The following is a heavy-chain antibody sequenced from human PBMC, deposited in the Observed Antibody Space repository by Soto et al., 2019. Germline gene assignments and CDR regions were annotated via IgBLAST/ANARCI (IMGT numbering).Heavy chain of an antibody. Sequence: SQTLSLTCAISGDSVSSNSAAWNWVRQSPSRGLEWLGRTYYRSKWYNDYAVSVKSRITINPDTSKNQFSLQLNSVTPEDTAVYYCARDGARYSGYDYYYYYGMDVWGQGTTVTV. CDR3: ARDGARYSGYDYYYYYGMDV. V-gene: IGHV6-1*01. J-gene: IGHJ6*02. CDR1: GDSVSSNSAA. CDR2: TYYRSKWYN. D-gene: IGHD5-12*01.